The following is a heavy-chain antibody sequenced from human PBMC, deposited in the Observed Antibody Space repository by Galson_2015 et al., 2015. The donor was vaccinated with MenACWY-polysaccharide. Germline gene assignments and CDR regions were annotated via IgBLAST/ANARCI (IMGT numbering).Heavy chain of an antibody. Sequence: SVKVSCKASGYTFTSYEINWVRQAPGQGLEWMGWMNPNSGNIGYAQKFLGKFTMTRDTSIGTAYMELNDLRPEHTTVYYCARAGYKASDYWGQGTIVTVSS. CDR3: ARAGYKASDY. J-gene: IGHJ4*02. CDR1: GYTFTSYE. D-gene: IGHD5-18*01. V-gene: IGHV1-8*01. CDR2: MNPNSGNI.